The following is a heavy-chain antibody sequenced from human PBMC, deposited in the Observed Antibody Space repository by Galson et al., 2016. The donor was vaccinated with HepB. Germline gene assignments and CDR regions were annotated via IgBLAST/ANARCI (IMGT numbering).Heavy chain of an antibody. J-gene: IGHJ6*02. Sequence: ETLSLTCTVSGGSMNSYYWSWIRQPPGKGLEWIGYIYYSGSTKYNPSLKSRVTISVDTSKNQFSLNVSSTTAADTAVYYCARLGPLYGDYAEFRNYGMDVWGQGTTVTVSS. CDR2: IYYSGST. D-gene: IGHD4-17*01. CDR1: GGSMNSYY. CDR3: ARLGPLYGDYAEFRNYGMDV. V-gene: IGHV4-59*08.